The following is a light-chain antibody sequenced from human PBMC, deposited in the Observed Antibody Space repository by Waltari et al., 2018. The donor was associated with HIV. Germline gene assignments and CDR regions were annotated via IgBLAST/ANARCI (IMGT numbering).Light chain of an antibody. CDR1: QSVLYNSNNKNY. CDR3: QQYYSVPLT. J-gene: IGKJ4*01. CDR2: WAS. V-gene: IGKV4-1*01. Sequence: DIVMTQSPDSLAVSLGASATIDCKSSQSVLYNSNNKNYLAWYQHKPGQSPNLLIYWASTRESGVPDRFSGSGSGTDFTLTISSLQAEDVAVYYCQQYYSVPLTFGGGTKVEIK.